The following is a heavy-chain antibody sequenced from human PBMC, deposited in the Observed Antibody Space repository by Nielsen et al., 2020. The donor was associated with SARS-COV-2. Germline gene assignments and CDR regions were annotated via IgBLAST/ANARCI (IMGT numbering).Heavy chain of an antibody. CDR2: IYFSGRT. CDR1: GGSISSGGYY. CDR3: ARESSCYDHYNYGMDV. V-gene: IGHV4-31*03. Sequence: SETLSLTCTVSGGSISSGGYYWSWIRHHPGKGLEWIGYIYFSGRTCYNPSLTSRVTISVDTSKNQFSLSLRSVTAADTAVYYCARESSCYDHYNYGMDVWGQGTTVTVSS. D-gene: IGHD5-12*01. J-gene: IGHJ6*02.